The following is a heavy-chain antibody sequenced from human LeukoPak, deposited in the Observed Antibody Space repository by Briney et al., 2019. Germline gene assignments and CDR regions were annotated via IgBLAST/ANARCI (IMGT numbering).Heavy chain of an antibody. Sequence: ASVKVSCKASGYTFTSYGISWVRQAPGQGLEWMGWISAYNGNTNYAQKLQGRVTMTTDTSTSTAYMELRSLRSDDTAVYYCARGRRRTGYPGLAAAGNFLDYWGQGTLVTVSS. V-gene: IGHV1-18*01. CDR3: ARGRRRTGYPGLAAAGNFLDY. CDR1: GYTFTSYG. CDR2: ISAYNGNT. J-gene: IGHJ4*02. D-gene: IGHD6-13*01.